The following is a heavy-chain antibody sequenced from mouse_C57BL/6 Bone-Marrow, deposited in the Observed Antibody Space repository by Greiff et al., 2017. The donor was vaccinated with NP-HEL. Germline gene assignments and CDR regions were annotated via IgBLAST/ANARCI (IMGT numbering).Heavy chain of an antibody. CDR3: ARRSHWYFDV. CDR1: GYTFTSYG. Sequence: QVQLQQSGAELARPGASVKLSCKASGYTFTSYGISWVKQRTGQGLEWIGEIYPRTGNTYYNEKFKGKATLTADKSSSTAYMELRSLTSEDSAVYFCARRSHWYFDVWGTGTTVTVSS. CDR2: IYPRTGNT. V-gene: IGHV1-81*01. J-gene: IGHJ1*03.